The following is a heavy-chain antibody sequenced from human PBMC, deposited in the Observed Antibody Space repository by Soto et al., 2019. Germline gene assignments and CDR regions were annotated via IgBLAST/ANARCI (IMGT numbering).Heavy chain of an antibody. CDR2: ISDSGST. D-gene: IGHD2-15*01. CDR3: AKGGEGYCSGTSCLYHMDA. J-gene: IGHJ6*03. CDR1: GFTFSSYA. V-gene: IGHV3-23*01. Sequence: EVQLLESGGGLVQPGGSRRLSCAASGFTFSSYAMSWVRQAPGKGLEWVSTISDSGSTYYADSVKGRFTISRDISKNTLYGQMSNPRAEDTAVYYCAKGGEGYCSGTSCLYHMDAWGKGTTVTVSS.